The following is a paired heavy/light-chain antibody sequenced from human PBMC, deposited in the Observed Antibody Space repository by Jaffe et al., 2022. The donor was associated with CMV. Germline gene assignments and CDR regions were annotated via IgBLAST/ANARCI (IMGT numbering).Light chain of an antibody. CDR3: CSYAGGYTFV. CDR1: TRDVGGYNY. J-gene: IGLJ1*01. Sequence: QSGLTQPRSVSGSPGQSVTISCTGTTRDVGGYNYVSWFQQHPGKVPKLMIYDVNKRPSGVPDRFSGSKTGNTASLTISGPQAEDEADYYCCSYAGGYTFVFGTGTQVTVL. CDR2: DVN. V-gene: IGLV2-11*01.
Heavy chain of an antibody. CDR2: ISPNMEII. J-gene: IGHJ4*02. Sequence: EEQLVESGGGLVQPGGSLRLSCSASVFSFSTYGMHWVRQAPGKGLEVVSGISPNMEIIHYLDSVKGRFTISRDNSKNTVSLQMSNLRGEDTAVYFCVTGGAYYYALWGQGTLVTVSS. CDR1: VFSFSTYG. V-gene: IGHV3-64D*06. CDR3: VTGGAYYYAL. D-gene: IGHD3-22*01.